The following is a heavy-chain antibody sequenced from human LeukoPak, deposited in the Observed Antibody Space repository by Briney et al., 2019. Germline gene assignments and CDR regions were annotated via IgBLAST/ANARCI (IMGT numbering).Heavy chain of an antibody. D-gene: IGHD2-2*01. CDR2: IIPIFDTA. J-gene: IGHJ4*02. CDR3: ARGHVVVPATYYFDF. CDR1: GGTFSSYA. Sequence: ASVKVSCKASGGTFSSYAISWVRQAPGQGLEWLGGIIPIFDTADYAQKFQGRVTITADESMSTAYMELSSLRSEDTTVYYCARGHVVVPATYYFDFWGQGTLVTVSS. V-gene: IGHV1-69*13.